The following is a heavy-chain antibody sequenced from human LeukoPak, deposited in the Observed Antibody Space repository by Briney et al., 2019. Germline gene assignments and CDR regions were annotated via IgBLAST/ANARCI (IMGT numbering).Heavy chain of an antibody. D-gene: IGHD3-22*01. J-gene: IGHJ5*02. CDR1: GGSISSSSYY. CDR2: IYYSGST. V-gene: IGHV4-39*07. Sequence: SETLSLTCTVSGGSISSSSYYWGWIRQPPGKGLEWIGSIYYSGSTYYNPSLKSRVTISVDTSKNQFSLKLSSVTAADTAVYYCARGRYYYDSSGYYYVFRWFDPWGQGTLVTVSS. CDR3: ARGRYYYDSSGYYYVFRWFDP.